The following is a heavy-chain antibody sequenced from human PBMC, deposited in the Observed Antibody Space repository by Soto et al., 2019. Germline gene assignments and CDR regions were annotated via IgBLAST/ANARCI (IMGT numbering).Heavy chain of an antibody. Sequence: SETLSLTCTVSGGSISSSSYYWGWIRQPPGKGLEWIGSIYYSGSTYYNPSLKSRVTISVDTSKNQFSLKLSSVTAADTAVYYCERHLLIYASSGYVDYWGQGTLVTVSS. D-gene: IGHD3-22*01. J-gene: IGHJ4*02. CDR2: IYYSGST. V-gene: IGHV4-39*01. CDR1: GGSISSSSYY. CDR3: ERHLLIYASSGYVDY.